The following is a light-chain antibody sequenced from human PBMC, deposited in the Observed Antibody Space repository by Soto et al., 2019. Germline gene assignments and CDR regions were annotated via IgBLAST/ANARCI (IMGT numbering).Light chain of an antibody. CDR1: QSVRIS. CDR3: QQRSNWPLVT. Sequence: EIVLTQSPATLSLSPGERATLSCRASQSVRISLVWYQQKLGQAPRLLIYDASNRATGIPARFSGSGSGTDFTLTMSSLEPEDFAVYYCQQRSNWPLVTFGPGTKVDFK. J-gene: IGKJ3*01. V-gene: IGKV3-11*01. CDR2: DAS.